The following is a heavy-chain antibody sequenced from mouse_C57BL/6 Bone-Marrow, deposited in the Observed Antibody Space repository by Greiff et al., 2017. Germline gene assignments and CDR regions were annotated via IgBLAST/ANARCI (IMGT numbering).Heavy chain of an antibody. CDR2: ISYSGST. CDR1: GYSITSGYD. Sequence: EVQRVESGPGMVKPSQSLSLTCTVTGYSITSGYDWHWIRHFPGNKLEWMGYISYSGSTNYNPSLKSRISITHDTSKNHFFLKLNSVTTEDTATXYCAREDLYYGCFDYWGQGTTLTVSS. J-gene: IGHJ2*01. D-gene: IGHD1-1*01. V-gene: IGHV3-1*01. CDR3: AREDLYYGCFDY.